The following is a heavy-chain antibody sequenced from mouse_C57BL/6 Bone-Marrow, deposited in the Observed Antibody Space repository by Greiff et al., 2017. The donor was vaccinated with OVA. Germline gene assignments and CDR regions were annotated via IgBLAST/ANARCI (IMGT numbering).Heavy chain of an antibody. CDR3: ARSPGWVY. J-gene: IGHJ3*01. CDR2: IYPGDGDT. CDR1: GYAFSSSW. Sequence: VQLQQSGPELVKPGASVKISCKASGYAFSSSWMNWVKQRRGKGLEWIGRIYPGDGDTNYNGKFKGKATLTADKSSSTAYMQLSSLTSEDSAVYFCARSPGWVYWGQGTLVTVSA. V-gene: IGHV1-82*01.